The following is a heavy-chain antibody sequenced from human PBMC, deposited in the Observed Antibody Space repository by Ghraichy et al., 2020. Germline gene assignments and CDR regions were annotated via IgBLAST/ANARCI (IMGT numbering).Heavy chain of an antibody. CDR3: ARDHGSSWYPSAFDI. Sequence: GGSLRLSCAASGFTFSSYSMNWVRQAPAKGLEWVSYISSSSSTIYYADSVKGRFTISRDNAKNSLYLQMNSLRAEDTAVYYCARDHGSSWYPSAFDIWGQGTMVTVSS. CDR2: ISSSSSTI. D-gene: IGHD6-13*01. V-gene: IGHV3-48*01. CDR1: GFTFSSYS. J-gene: IGHJ3*02.